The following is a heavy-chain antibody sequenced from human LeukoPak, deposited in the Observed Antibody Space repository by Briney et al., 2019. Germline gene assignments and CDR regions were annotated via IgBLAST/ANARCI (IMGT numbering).Heavy chain of an antibody. CDR2: IYYSGST. D-gene: IGHD6-19*01. CDR3: ARDQAVAGPNWFDP. J-gene: IGHJ5*02. CDR1: GGSISSYY. V-gene: IGHV4-59*12. Sequence: SETLSLTCTVSGGSISSYYWSWIRQPPGKGLEWIGYIYYSGSTNYNPSLKSRVTISVDTSKNQFPLKLSSVTAADTAVYYCARDQAVAGPNWFDPWGQGTLVTVSS.